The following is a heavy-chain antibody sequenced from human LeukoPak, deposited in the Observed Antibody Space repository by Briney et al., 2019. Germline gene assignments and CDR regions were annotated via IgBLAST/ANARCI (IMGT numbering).Heavy chain of an antibody. CDR3: ARDRLVTYYYGSGSHTLDV. CDR2: ICYSGST. Sequence: PSETLSLTCTVSGGSISSGGYSWSWIRQHPGKGLEWIGYICYSGSTYYNPSLKSRVTISVDTSKNQFSLKLSSVTAADTAVYYCARDRLVTYYYGSGSHTLDVWGQGTTVTVSS. D-gene: IGHD3-10*01. CDR1: GGSISSGGYS. V-gene: IGHV4-31*03. J-gene: IGHJ6*02.